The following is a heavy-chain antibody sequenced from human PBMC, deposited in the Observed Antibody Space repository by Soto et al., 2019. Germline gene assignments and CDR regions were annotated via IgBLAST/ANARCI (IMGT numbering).Heavy chain of an antibody. CDR3: AGESGGATATLDYYYFYMDV. Sequence: QVPLVQSGAEVKKPGASVTVSCRSSGDTFNDYYIHWVRQAPGQGLEWMGWINPNGGVTKYAQKFQGWVSMTRDTSIRTVYMQLSRRRSDDTAVYYCAGESGGATATLDYYYFYMDVWGTGTTVTVSS. D-gene: IGHD5-12*01. CDR1: GDTFNDYY. J-gene: IGHJ6*03. CDR2: INPNGGVT. V-gene: IGHV1-2*04.